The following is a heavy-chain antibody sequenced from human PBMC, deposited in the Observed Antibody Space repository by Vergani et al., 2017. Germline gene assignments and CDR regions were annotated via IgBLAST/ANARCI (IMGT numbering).Heavy chain of an antibody. V-gene: IGHV4-61*02. CDR1: GDSISSDNLY. Sequence: QVQLQESGPGLLKPSQTLSLTCTVSGDSISSDNLYWHWLRQPAGKGLEWIGLFYYSGIYNYNPCLKSRVSMSLDTSKNQFSLHLTSVTAADAATYYCASDRRLRVSYCHLGLWGQGALVNVSS. CDR3: ASDRRLRVSYCHLGL. CDR2: FYYSGIY. D-gene: IGHD3-16*01. J-gene: IGHJ4*02.